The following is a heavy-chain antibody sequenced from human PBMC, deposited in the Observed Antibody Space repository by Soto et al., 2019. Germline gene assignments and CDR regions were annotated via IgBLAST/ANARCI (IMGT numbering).Heavy chain of an antibody. V-gene: IGHV2-26*01. Sequence: SGPTLVNPTETLTPTCTVSGFSLSNARMGVSWIRQPPGKALEWLAHIFSNDEKSYSTSLKSRLTISKDTSKSQVVLTMTNMDPVDTATYYCARMQTGTQGIYYYYYGMDVWGQGTTVTVSS. CDR2: IFSNDEK. CDR1: GFSLSNARMG. J-gene: IGHJ6*02. D-gene: IGHD1-7*01. CDR3: ARMQTGTQGIYYYYYGMDV.